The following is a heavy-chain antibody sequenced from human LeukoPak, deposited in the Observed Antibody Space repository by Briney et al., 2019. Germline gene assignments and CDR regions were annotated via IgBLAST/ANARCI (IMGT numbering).Heavy chain of an antibody. CDR1: GGTFRDYY. CDR2: INHDGST. CDR3: AREGAYSNFVNWFHT. D-gene: IGHD2/OR15-2a*01. J-gene: IGHJ5*02. Sequence: SETLSLTCAVYGGTFRDYYWSWIRQPPGKGLEWIGEINHDGSTNYNPSLKSRVTMSIDASKSQFFLTLTPVTAADTAVYYCAREGAYSNFVNWFHTWGQGTLVTVSS. V-gene: IGHV4-34*01.